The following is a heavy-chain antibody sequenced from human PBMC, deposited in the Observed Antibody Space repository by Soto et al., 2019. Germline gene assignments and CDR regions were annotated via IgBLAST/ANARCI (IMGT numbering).Heavy chain of an antibody. J-gene: IGHJ4*02. CDR2: IYHSGST. CDR3: ARALPGRNFDY. D-gene: IGHD1-26*01. CDR1: GGSISSGGYS. Sequence: KPSETLSLTCAVSGGSISSGGYSWSWIRQPPWKGLEWIGYIYHSGSTYYNPSLKSRVTISVDRSKNQFSLKLSSVTAADTAVYYCARALPGRNFDYWGQGTLVTVSS. V-gene: IGHV4-30-2*01.